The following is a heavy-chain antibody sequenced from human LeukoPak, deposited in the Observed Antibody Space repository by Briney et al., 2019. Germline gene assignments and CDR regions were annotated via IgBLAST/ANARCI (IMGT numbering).Heavy chain of an antibody. Sequence: AGSLILSCEASGFTFTRYCMSWVRQAPGKGLEWVANIKADGSEKSYVDSVKGRFTISRDSAKNSVYLQMDSLRAEDMAVYYCARPLFTSGYDWAYWGHGTLV. D-gene: IGHD5-12*01. CDR3: ARPLFTSGYDWAY. CDR1: GFTFTRYC. J-gene: IGHJ4*01. CDR2: IKADGSEK. V-gene: IGHV3-7*02.